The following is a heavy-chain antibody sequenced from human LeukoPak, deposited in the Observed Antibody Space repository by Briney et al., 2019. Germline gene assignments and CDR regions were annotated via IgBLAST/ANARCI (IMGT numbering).Heavy chain of an antibody. J-gene: IGHJ4*02. CDR3: ARASDEDYFDY. Sequence: PGGSLRLSCAASGFTFSSYAMSWVRQAPGKGLEWVANIKQDGSEKYYVDSVKGRFTISRDNAKNSLYLQMNSLRAEDTAVYYCARASDEDYFDYWGQGTLVTVSS. CDR2: IKQDGSEK. V-gene: IGHV3-7*01. CDR1: GFTFSSYA.